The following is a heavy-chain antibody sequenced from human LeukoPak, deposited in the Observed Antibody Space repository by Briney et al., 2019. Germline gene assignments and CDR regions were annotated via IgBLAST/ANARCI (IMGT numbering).Heavy chain of an antibody. V-gene: IGHV3-30*02. CDR3: ATKTPFAVAPRG. D-gene: IGHD6-19*01. J-gene: IGHJ4*02. CDR1: GFTFSTYG. Sequence: GGSLRLSCAASGFTFSTYGMHWVRQAPGKGLEWVAHILLDGNNKYYADSVKGRFTISRDNSRNTLYLQMNSLRAEDTAVYYCATKTPFAVAPRGWGQGTLVTVSS. CDR2: ILLDGNNK.